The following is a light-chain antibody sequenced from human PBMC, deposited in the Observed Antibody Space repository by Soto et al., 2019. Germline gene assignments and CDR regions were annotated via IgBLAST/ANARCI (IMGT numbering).Light chain of an antibody. CDR1: QSISSY. CDR2: AAS. J-gene: IGKJ3*01. Sequence: DILMTQSPSSLSASVGDRVTITCRAIQSISSYLNWYQQNPGRAPELLIFAASSLQSGVPSRFSGSGSGTDFTLTISSLQPEDFATYYCQQSYSTPFTFGPGTKVDIK. V-gene: IGKV1-39*01. CDR3: QQSYSTPFT.